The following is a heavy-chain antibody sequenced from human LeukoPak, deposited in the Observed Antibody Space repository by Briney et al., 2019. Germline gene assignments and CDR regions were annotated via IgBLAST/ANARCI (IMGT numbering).Heavy chain of an antibody. J-gene: IGHJ6*03. CDR3: ARDAPSHTAMVRYYYYYMDV. CDR2: INPSGGST. V-gene: IGHV1-46*01. D-gene: IGHD5-18*01. CDR1: GYTFTSYY. Sequence: ASVKVSCKASGYTFTSYYMHWVRQAPGQGLEWMGIINPSGGSTSYAQKFQGRVTMTRDMSTSTVYMELSSLRSEDTAVYYCARDAPSHTAMVRYYYYYMDVWGKGTTVTVSS.